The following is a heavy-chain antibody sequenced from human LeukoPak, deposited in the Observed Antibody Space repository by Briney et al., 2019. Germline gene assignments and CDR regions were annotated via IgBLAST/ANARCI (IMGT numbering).Heavy chain of an antibody. J-gene: IGHJ4*02. CDR3: ARLGVGGWYANDS. D-gene: IGHD6-19*01. V-gene: IGHV4-59*08. CDR1: SGSISSYY. CDR2: IYYTGST. Sequence: PSETLSLTCTVSSGSISSYYWSWIRQPPGKGLEWIGYIYYTGSTNYNPSLKSRVTISVDTSKNQFSLKLSSVTAADTAVYYCARLGVGGWYANDSWGQGTLVTVSS.